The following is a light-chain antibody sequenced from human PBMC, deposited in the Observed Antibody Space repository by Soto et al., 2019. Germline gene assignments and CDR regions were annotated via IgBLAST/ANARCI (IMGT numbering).Light chain of an antibody. CDR3: QQRYNWPIT. CDR2: EAS. Sequence: EIVLTQSPATLSLSPGERATLSCRASQSVSDYLAWYQQNPGQPPRLVIYEASHRAAGISARFSGSGSGTDFTLTISSLEPEDFAVYYCQQRYNWPITFGQGTRLDIK. J-gene: IGKJ5*01. CDR1: QSVSDY. V-gene: IGKV3-11*01.